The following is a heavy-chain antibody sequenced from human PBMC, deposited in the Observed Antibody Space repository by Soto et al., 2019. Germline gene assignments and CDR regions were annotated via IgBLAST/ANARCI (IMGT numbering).Heavy chain of an antibody. J-gene: IGHJ4*02. V-gene: IGHV3-33*01. Sequence: PGGSLRLSCAASGFTFRSYGMHWVRQAPGKGLEWVAVIWYDGSNKYYADSVKGRFTISRDNSKNTLYLKMNSLRAEDTAVYYCARGGGDTAMDPVDYWGQGTLVT. CDR2: IWYDGSNK. CDR1: GFTFRSYG. CDR3: ARGGGDTAMDPVDY. D-gene: IGHD5-18*01.